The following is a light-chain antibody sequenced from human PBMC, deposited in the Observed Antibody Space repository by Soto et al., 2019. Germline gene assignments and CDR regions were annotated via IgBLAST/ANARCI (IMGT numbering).Light chain of an antibody. CDR2: GNS. Sequence: QSVLTQPPSVSGAPGQRVTISCTGSSSNIGAGYDVHWYQQLPGTAPKLLIYGNSNRPSGVPDRFSGSKSVTSASLAITGLRAEDEAEYYCQSYDSSRSGWVFGGGTQLTVL. CDR1: SSNIGAGYD. CDR3: QSYDSSRSGWV. J-gene: IGLJ3*02. V-gene: IGLV1-40*01.